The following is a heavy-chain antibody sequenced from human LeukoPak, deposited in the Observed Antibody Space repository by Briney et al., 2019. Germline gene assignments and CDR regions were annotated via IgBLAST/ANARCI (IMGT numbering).Heavy chain of an antibody. CDR1: GGSITTYY. Sequence: PSETLSLTCTVSGGSITTYYWSWIRQPPGKGLEWIGYNSYSGASDYNPSHKSRVTISVDTSSNQFSLRLTSVTAADTAFYYCARAGSGWSFDYWGQGALVTVSS. D-gene: IGHD6-19*01. J-gene: IGHJ4*02. CDR2: NSYSGAS. CDR3: ARAGSGWSFDY. V-gene: IGHV4-59*13.